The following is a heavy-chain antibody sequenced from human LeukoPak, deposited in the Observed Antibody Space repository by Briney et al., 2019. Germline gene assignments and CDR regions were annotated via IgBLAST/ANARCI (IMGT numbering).Heavy chain of an antibody. V-gene: IGHV4-38-2*02. CDR3: AGWLQTLGFDY. CDR2: IYHSGST. D-gene: IGHD5-24*01. J-gene: IGHJ4*02. CDR1: GYSISSGYY. Sequence: SETLSLTCTVSGYSISSGYYWGWIRQPPGKGLEWIGSIYHSGSTYYNPSLKSRVTISVDTSKNQFSLKLSSVTAADTAVYYCAGWLQTLGFDYWGQGTLVTVSS.